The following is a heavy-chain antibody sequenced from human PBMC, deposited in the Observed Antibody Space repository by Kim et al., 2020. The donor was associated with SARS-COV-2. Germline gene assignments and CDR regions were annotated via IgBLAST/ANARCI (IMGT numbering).Heavy chain of an antibody. Sequence: SETLSLTCAVSGGSISSSNWWSWVRQPPGKGLEWIGEIYHSGSTNYNPSLKSRVTISVDKSKNQFSLKLSSVTAADTAVYYCARVNSGYYGSGSYYKVPYYFDYWGQGTLVTVSS. CDR1: GGSISSSNW. V-gene: IGHV4-4*02. D-gene: IGHD3-10*01. J-gene: IGHJ4*02. CDR3: ARVNSGYYGSGSYYKVPYYFDY. CDR2: IYHSGST.